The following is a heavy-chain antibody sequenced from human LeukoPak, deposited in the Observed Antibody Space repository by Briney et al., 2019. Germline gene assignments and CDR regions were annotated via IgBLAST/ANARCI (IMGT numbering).Heavy chain of an antibody. V-gene: IGHV3-74*01. CDR3: ARGPNSNWSGLDF. Sequence: GGSLRLSCTASGFSFSGHWMHWARQLPGKGLVWVSRISPTGSTTSYADSVKGRFTVSRDNAKNTLYLQVNNLRAEDTAVYYCARGPNSNWSGLDFWGQGTLLTVFS. CDR2: ISPTGSTT. J-gene: IGHJ4*02. CDR1: GFSFSGHW. D-gene: IGHD6-6*01.